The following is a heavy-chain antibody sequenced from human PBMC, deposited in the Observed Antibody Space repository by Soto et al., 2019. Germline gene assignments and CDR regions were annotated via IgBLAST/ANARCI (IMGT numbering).Heavy chain of an antibody. CDR3: AKDKGVFNWATSYFDY. CDR2: TSYDGNNE. CDR1: GFTFSSYA. D-gene: IGHD1-1*01. J-gene: IGHJ4*02. Sequence: GGSLRLSCVASGFTFSSYAMTWVRQAPGKGLEWVALTSYDGNNEYYTDSVKGRFTISRDNSKNTLFLQMNSPRPEDTAVYYCAKDKGVFNWATSYFDYWGQGALVTVSS. V-gene: IGHV3-30*18.